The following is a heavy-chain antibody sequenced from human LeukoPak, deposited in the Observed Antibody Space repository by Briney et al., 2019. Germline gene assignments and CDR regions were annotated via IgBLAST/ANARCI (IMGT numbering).Heavy chain of an antibody. J-gene: IGHJ6*02. V-gene: IGHV3-33*01. Sequence: GRSLRLSCAASGFTFSSYGMHWVREGPGEGLECVAVIWYDGSNKYYADSVKGRLTISRDNSKNTLYLKMNSLRAEDTAVYYCARDTPGSYYYYGMDVWGQGTTVTVSS. D-gene: IGHD3-10*01. CDR1: GFTFSSYG. CDR2: IWYDGSNK. CDR3: ARDTPGSYYYYGMDV.